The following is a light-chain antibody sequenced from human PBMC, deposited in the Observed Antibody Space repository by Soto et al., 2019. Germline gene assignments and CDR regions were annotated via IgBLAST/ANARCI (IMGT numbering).Light chain of an antibody. J-gene: IGLJ3*02. CDR3: QSYDNSLSAWV. CDR2: DNN. V-gene: IGLV1-40*01. Sequence: QSVLTQPPSVSGAPGQRVTISCTGSSSNIGTNWPVHWYQQFPGIAPKLLIYDNNNRPSGVPDRFSGSKSGTSASLAFTGLQAEDEADYYCQSYDNSLSAWVFGGGTKVTVL. CDR1: SSNIGTNWP.